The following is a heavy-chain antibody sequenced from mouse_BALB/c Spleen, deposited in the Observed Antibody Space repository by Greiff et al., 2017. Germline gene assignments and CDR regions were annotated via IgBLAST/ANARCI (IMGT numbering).Heavy chain of an antibody. CDR2: ISYDGSN. Sequence: EVKLVESGPGLVKPSQSLSLTCSVTGYSITSGYYWNWIRQFPGNKLEWMGYISYDGSNNYNPSLKNRISITRDTSKNQFFLKLNSVTTEDTATYYCARGNYGYWGQGTTLTVSS. CDR1: GYSITSGYY. CDR3: ARGNYGY. J-gene: IGHJ2*01. D-gene: IGHD2-1*01. V-gene: IGHV3-6*02.